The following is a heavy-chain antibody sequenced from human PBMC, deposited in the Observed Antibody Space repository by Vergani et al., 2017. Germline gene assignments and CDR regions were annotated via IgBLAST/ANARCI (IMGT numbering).Heavy chain of an antibody. D-gene: IGHD3-22*01. J-gene: IGHJ4*02. CDR1: GGSFSGYY. V-gene: IGHV4-34*01. CDR3: ARGNYYDSSGYYGTSDFDY. CDR2: INHSGST. Sequence: QVQPQQWGAGLLKPSETLSLTCAVYGGSFSGYYWRWIRQPPGKGLEWIGEINHSGSTNYNPSLKSRVTISVDTSKNQFSLKLSSVTAADTAVYYCARGNYYDSSGYYGTSDFDYWGQGTLVTVSS.